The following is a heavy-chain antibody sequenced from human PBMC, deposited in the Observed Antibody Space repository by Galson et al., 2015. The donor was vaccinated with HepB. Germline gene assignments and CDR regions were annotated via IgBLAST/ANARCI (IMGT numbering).Heavy chain of an antibody. CDR2: IKSKSDSWTT. V-gene: IGHV3-15*01. CDR3: TTSRNDWGFAYYYAMDV. J-gene: IGHJ6*02. D-gene: IGHD7-27*01. CDR1: GFTFSNVW. Sequence: SLRLSCAASGFTFSNVWMSWVRQAPGKGLEWVGRIKSKSDSWTTDHAAPVKSRFTISTDDSKNTVYLQMNSLKTEDTAVYYCTTSRNDWGFAYYYAMDVWGQGTTVSVSS.